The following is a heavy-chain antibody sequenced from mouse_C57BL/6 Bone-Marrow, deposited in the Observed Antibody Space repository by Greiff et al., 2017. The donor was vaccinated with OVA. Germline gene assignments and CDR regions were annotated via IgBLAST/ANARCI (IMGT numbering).Heavy chain of an antibody. CDR2: ISSGGCYT. CDR3: ARRGIYYGNDWYFDV. D-gene: IGHD2-1*01. Sequence: EVMLVESGGDLVKPGGSLKLSCAASGFTFSSYGMSWVRQTPDKRLEWVATISSGGCYTYYPDSVQGRFTISRDNAKNTLYLQMSSLKSEDTAMYYCARRGIYYGNDWYFDVWGTGSTVTVSS. CDR1: GFTFSSYG. J-gene: IGHJ1*03. V-gene: IGHV5-6*02.